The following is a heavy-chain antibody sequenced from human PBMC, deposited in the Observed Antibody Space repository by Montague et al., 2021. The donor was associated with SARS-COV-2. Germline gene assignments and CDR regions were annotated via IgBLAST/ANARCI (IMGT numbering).Heavy chain of an antibody. Sequence: SETLSLTCTVSGGSISSYYWSWIRQPAGKGLEWIGRIYTSGSTNYNPSLKSGVTMSVDTSKNQFSLKLSSVTAADAAVYYCARGPGQLLFPGWYYYYMDVWGKGTTVTVSS. V-gene: IGHV4-4*07. D-gene: IGHD2-2*01. CDR3: ARGPGQLLFPGWYYYYMDV. CDR2: IYTSGST. CDR1: GGSISSYY. J-gene: IGHJ6*03.